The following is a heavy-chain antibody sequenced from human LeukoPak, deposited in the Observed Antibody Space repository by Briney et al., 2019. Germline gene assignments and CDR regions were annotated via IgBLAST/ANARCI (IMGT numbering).Heavy chain of an antibody. CDR3: AKEGAAPGPDFDY. D-gene: IGHD6-13*01. CDR1: GGSFSGYY. J-gene: IGHJ4*02. V-gene: IGHV4-34*01. Sequence: PSETLSLTCAVYGGSFSGYYWSWIRQPPGKGLEWIGEINHSGSTNYNPSLKSRVTISVDTSKNQFSLKLSPVTAADTAVYYCAKEGAAPGPDFDYWGQGTLVIVSS. CDR2: INHSGST.